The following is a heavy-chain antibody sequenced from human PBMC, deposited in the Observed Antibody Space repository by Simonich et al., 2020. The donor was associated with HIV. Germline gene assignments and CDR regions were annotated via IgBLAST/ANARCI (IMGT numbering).Heavy chain of an antibody. CDR2: SIWKSGSI. J-gene: IGHJ4*02. Sequence: EVQLVESGGGLVQPGRSLRLSCAASGFTFDDYAMHWVRQALGKGRDGVSGSIWKSGSICYADSVKGRFTISRDNAKNSLYLQMNSLRAEDTALYYCAKDKGAYYGSGSPVYWGQGTLVTVSS. D-gene: IGHD3-10*01. V-gene: IGHV3-9*01. CDR3: AKDKGAYYGSGSPVY. CDR1: GFTFDDYA.